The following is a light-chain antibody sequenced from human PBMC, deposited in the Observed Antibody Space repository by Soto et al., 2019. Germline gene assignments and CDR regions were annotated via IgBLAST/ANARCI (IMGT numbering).Light chain of an antibody. Sequence: IVLTQSPGTLSLSPGERATLSCRASQSVSSNYLAWYHQKPGQAPRLLIHSASSRATGIPDRFSASGTGTDFTLTISRLEPEDFAVYYCQQYSASPRTFGQGTKVDIK. V-gene: IGKV3-20*01. CDR1: QSVSSNY. J-gene: IGKJ1*01. CDR3: QQYSASPRT. CDR2: SAS.